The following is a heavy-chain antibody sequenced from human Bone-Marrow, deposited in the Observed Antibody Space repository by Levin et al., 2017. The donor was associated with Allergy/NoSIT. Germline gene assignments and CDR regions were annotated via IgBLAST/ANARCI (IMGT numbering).Heavy chain of an antibody. Sequence: PSQTLSLTCAVYGGSFSGYYWSWIRQPPGKGLEWIGEINHSGSTNYNPSLKSRVTISVDTSKNQFSLKLSSVTAADTAVYYCARDIVVVPPKQREYYYYGMDVWGQGTTVTVSS. D-gene: IGHD2-2*01. J-gene: IGHJ6*02. CDR3: ARDIVVVPPKQREYYYYGMDV. CDR2: INHSGST. CDR1: GGSFSGYY. V-gene: IGHV4-34*01.